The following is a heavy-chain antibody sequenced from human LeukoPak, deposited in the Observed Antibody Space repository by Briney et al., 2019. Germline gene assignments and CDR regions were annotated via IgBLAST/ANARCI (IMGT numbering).Heavy chain of an antibody. D-gene: IGHD1-26*01. Sequence: SETLSLTCTVSGGSISSGSYYWSWIRQPAGKGLEWIGRIYTSRSTSYNPSLKSRVTMSVDTSKNQFSLKLSSVTAADTAVYYCARVTATIPYYYMDVWGKGTTVTVSS. V-gene: IGHV4-61*02. CDR3: ARVTATIPYYYMDV. J-gene: IGHJ6*03. CDR2: IYTSRST. CDR1: GGSISSGSYY.